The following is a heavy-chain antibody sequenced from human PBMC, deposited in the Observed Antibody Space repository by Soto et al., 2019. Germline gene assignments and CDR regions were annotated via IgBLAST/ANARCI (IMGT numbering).Heavy chain of an antibody. J-gene: IGHJ4*02. CDR2: ISRGSDYI. D-gene: IGHD2-15*01. V-gene: IGHV3-21*01. CDR1: GFIFSDYT. Sequence: EVHLVESGGGLVKPGGSLRLTCAASGFIFSDYTMNWVRQAPGKGLEWVSSISRGSDYIFYADTVKGRFTISRDNARNSLYLQMTSLRAEDTAVYYCAIDSDGGYWGQGTLVTVSS. CDR3: AIDSDGGY.